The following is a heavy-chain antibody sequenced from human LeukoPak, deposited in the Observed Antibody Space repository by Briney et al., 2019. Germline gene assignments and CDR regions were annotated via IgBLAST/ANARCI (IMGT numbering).Heavy chain of an antibody. D-gene: IGHD6-6*01. J-gene: IGHJ4*02. CDR3: VKRPGGIAAPYYFDY. CDR2: ISSDGGGT. CDR1: GFNFGYYG. Sequence: PGGSLRLSCSASGFNFGYYGMHWVRQAPGKGLEYVSAISSDGGGTYYADSVKGRFTISRDNFKDTLYLQMSSLRTGDTAVYYCVKRPGGIAAPYYFDYWGQGTLVTVSS. V-gene: IGHV3-64D*09.